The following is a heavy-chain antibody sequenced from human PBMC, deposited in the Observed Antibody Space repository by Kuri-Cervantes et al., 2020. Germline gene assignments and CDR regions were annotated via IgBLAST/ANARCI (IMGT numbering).Heavy chain of an antibody. CDR2: IYYSGST. J-gene: IGHJ5*02. V-gene: IGHV4-59*12. CDR1: GGSISSYY. D-gene: IGHD3-10*01. Sequence: ETLSLTCTVSGGSISSYYWSWIRQPPGKGLEWIGYIYYSGSTNYNPSLKSRVTISVDKSKNQFSLKLSSVTAADTAVYYCARVYGSGRTQFDPWGQGTLVTVSS. CDR3: ARVYGSGRTQFDP.